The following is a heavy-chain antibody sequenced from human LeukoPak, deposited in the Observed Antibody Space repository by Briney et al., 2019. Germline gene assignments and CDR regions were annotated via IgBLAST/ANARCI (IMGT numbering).Heavy chain of an antibody. CDR1: GGSISSSGYY. CDR3: ASDSGWFDY. V-gene: IGHV4-39*01. Sequence: SETLSLTCTVSGGSISSSGYYWGWIRQPPGKGLEWIGSMYYSGSTYYNPSLKSRVTISVDTSKNQFSLKLSSVTAADTAVYYCASDSGWFDYWGQGTLVTVSS. J-gene: IGHJ4*02. CDR2: MYYSGST. D-gene: IGHD6-19*01.